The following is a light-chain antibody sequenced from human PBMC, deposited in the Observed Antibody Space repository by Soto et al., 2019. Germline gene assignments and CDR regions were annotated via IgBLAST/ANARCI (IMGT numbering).Light chain of an antibody. V-gene: IGKV1-5*03. J-gene: IGKJ2*01. CDR2: KAS. CDR3: QQYNSYSPYT. Sequence: DIQMTQSPSTLSASVGDRVTITCRASQSSSSWLAWYQQTPGKAPKLLIYKASSLESGVPSRFSGSGSGTEFTLTISSLQPDDFATYYCQQYNSYSPYTFGQGTKLEIK. CDR1: QSSSSW.